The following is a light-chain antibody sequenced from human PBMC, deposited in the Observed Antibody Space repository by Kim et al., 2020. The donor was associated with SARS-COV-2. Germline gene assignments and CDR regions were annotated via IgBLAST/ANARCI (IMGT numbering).Light chain of an antibody. V-gene: IGKV2-30*01. Sequence: DVVMTQSPLSLPVTLGQPASISCRSSQSLVSTNGNTYLNWFQQRPGQSPRRLIYKVSNRDSGVPDRFSGSGSGTDFTLKISRVEAEDVGVYYCMQGTHWPATFGQGTKVDIK. CDR1: QSLVSTNGNTY. J-gene: IGKJ1*01. CDR2: KVS. CDR3: MQGTHWPAT.